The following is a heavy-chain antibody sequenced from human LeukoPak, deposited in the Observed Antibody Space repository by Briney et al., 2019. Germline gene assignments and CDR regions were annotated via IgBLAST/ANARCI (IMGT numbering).Heavy chain of an antibody. V-gene: IGHV3-21*01. J-gene: IGHJ4*02. D-gene: IGHD5-24*01. Sequence: GGSLRLSCAASGFTFSSYSMNWVRQAPGKGLEWVSSISSSSSYIYYADSVKGRFTISRDNAKNSLYLQMNSLRAEDTAVYYCASDGYNPVVLFAYWGQGTLVTVSS. CDR1: GFTFSSYS. CDR2: ISSSSSYI. CDR3: ASDGYNPVVLFAY.